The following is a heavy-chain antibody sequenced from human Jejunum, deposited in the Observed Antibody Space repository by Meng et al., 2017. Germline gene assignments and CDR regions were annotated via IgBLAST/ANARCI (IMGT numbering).Heavy chain of an antibody. V-gene: IGHV4-61*08. CDR1: GGSVSRAGYQ. Sequence: QVQLQGAGPGLVRPSETLSLICPVSGGSVSRAGYQWGWIRQPPGKGLEWIGYASTNYNPSLKSRVTISLDTSRNQFSLSLSSVTAADTAVYYCARDHMGSLDYWGQGSLVTVSS. CDR3: ARDHMGSLDY. D-gene: IGHD1-26*01. J-gene: IGHJ4*02. CDR2: AST.